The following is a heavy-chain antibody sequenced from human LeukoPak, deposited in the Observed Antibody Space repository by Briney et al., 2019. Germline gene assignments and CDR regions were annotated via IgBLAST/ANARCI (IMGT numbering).Heavy chain of an antibody. Sequence: SETLSLTCTVSGGSTSSYYWSWIRQPPGKGLEWIGYIYYSGSTNYNPSLKSRVTISVDTSKNQFSLKLSSVTAADTAVYYCARLSVIVGSTLEYYYYYMDVWGQGTTVTVSS. CDR1: GGSTSSYY. CDR3: ARLSVIVGSTLEYYYYYMDV. V-gene: IGHV4-59*12. D-gene: IGHD1-26*01. CDR2: IYYSGST. J-gene: IGHJ6*03.